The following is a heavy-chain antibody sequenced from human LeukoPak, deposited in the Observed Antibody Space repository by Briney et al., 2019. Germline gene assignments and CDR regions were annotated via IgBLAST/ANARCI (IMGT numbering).Heavy chain of an antibody. CDR1: GFTFTSYS. D-gene: IGHD1-26*01. J-gene: IGHJ4*02. CDR3: AKGGKWDVTPFDY. V-gene: IGHV3-23*01. Sequence: GSLRLACAASGFTFTSYSMNWVRQAPGKGLEWVSTISGGGGSTYYADSVKGRFTISRDNSKNTLYLQVNSLRAEDTAVYYCAKGGKWDVTPFDYWGQGTLVTVSS. CDR2: ISGGGGST.